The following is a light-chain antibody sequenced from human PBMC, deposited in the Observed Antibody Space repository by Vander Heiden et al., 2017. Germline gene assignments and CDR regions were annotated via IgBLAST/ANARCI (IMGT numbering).Light chain of an antibody. CDR1: QSISSW. Sequence: DIQMTQSPSTLSASVGDRVTITCRASQSISSWLAWYQQKPGKAPKLLIYKASSLESEVPSRFSGSGSGTEFTLTISSLQPDDFATYYCQQYNSYPITFGQGTRLEIK. CDR2: KAS. V-gene: IGKV1-5*03. J-gene: IGKJ5*01. CDR3: QQYNSYPIT.